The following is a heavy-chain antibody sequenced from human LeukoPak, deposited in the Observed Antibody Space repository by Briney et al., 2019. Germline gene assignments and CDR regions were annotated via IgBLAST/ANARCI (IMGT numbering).Heavy chain of an antibody. CDR1: GFTLDDYG. CDR3: ARVIDIVVVVAATHNDY. Sequence: GGSLRLSCAASGFTLDDYGMSWVRQAPGKGLEWVSGFNWNGGSTGYADSVKGRFTISRDNAKNSLYLQMNSLRAEDTALYYCARVIDIVVVVAATHNDYWGQGTLVTVSS. J-gene: IGHJ4*02. CDR2: FNWNGGST. V-gene: IGHV3-20*04. D-gene: IGHD2-15*01.